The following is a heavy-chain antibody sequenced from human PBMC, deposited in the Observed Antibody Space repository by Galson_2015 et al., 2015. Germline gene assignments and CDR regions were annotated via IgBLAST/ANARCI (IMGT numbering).Heavy chain of an antibody. D-gene: IGHD3-10*01. V-gene: IGHV3-53*01. J-gene: IGHJ4*02. CDR3: AGGVGVIEGLEGFGELPLTYFDY. CDR2: IYSGGST. Sequence: SLRLSCAASGFTVSSNYMSWVRQAPGKGLEWVSVIYSGGSTYYADSVKGRFTISRDNSKNTLYLQMNSLRAEDTAVYYCAGGVGVIEGLEGFGELPLTYFDYWGQGTLVTISS. CDR1: GFTVSSNY.